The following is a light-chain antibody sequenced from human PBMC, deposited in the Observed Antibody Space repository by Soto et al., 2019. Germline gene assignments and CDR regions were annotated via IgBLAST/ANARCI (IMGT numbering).Light chain of an antibody. CDR2: KNN. V-gene: IGLV1-47*01. Sequence: QSVVTQPPSASGTPGQRVTISCSGSSSNIGGNYVYWYQHLPGTAPKVLIYKNNHRPSGVPDRFSGSKSDTSAALAISGLRSADDAHYYCAVWDDSLNGVVFGGGTKLTVL. CDR1: SSNIGGNY. CDR3: AVWDDSLNGVV. J-gene: IGLJ3*02.